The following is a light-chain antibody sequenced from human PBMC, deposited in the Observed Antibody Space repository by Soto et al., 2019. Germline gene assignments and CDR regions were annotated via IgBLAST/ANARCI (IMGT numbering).Light chain of an antibody. Sequence: EIMLTQSPGTLSLSQGERATLSCRASQSLTSDYLAWYQQKPGQAPRLLIHGASSRATGIPDRLSGSGSGTDFTLTISRLEPEDSAVYYCQQSGRPFGQGTKVDIK. CDR3: QQSGRP. V-gene: IGKV3-20*01. CDR2: GAS. CDR1: QSLTSDY. J-gene: IGKJ1*01.